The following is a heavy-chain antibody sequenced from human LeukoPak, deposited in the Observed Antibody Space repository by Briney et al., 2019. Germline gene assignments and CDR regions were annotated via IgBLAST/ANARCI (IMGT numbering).Heavy chain of an antibody. Sequence: PGGSLRLSCAASGFTFSSYAMSWVRQAPGKGLEWVSAISGSGGSTYYADSVKGRFTLSRDNSKSTLYLQMNSLRAEDTAVYYCAKDLYSYGYYWGQGTLVTVSS. J-gene: IGHJ4*02. CDR3: AKDLYSYGYY. CDR1: GFTFSSYA. D-gene: IGHD5-18*01. V-gene: IGHV3-23*01. CDR2: ISGSGGST.